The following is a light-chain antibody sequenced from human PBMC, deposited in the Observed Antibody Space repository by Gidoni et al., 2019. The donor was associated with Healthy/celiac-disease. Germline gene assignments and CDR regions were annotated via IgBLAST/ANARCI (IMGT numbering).Light chain of an antibody. CDR3: QQYDNLPRT. CDR1: QDISNY. Sequence: PITQSPSSLSASVGDRVTITCQASQDISNYLNWYQQKPGKAPKLLIYDASNLEKGVPSRFSGSGSGTDFTFTISSLQPEDIATYYCQQYDNLPRTFGPGTKVDIK. CDR2: DAS. J-gene: IGKJ3*01. V-gene: IGKV1-33*01.